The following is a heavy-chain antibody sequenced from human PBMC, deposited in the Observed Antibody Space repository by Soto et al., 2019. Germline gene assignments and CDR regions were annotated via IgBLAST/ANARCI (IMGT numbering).Heavy chain of an antibody. CDR1: GYTFTGYY. D-gene: IGHD3-3*01. J-gene: IGHJ5*02. CDR3: ARDLGSDFWSGPVGFAP. Sequence: ASVKVSCKASGYTFTGYYMHWVLQAPGQGLEWMGWINPNSGGTNYAQKFQGRVTMTRDTSISTAYMELSRLRSDETAVYYCARDLGSDFWSGPVGFAPGRKGTLVTV. V-gene: IGHV1-2*02. CDR2: INPNSGGT.